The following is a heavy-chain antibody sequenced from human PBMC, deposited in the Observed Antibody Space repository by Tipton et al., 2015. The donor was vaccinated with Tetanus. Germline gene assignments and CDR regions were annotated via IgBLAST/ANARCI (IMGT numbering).Heavy chain of an antibody. J-gene: IGHJ4*02. CDR1: GGTFKTYA. CDR3: ARGHGPLYIWIFGYFDF. Sequence: QSGPEVKKSGSSVRVSCKTSGGTFKTYAISWVRQAPGQGLEWMGGIFPQFGTSNSAPKFQDRVTMSADSSTGTVYLDLTSLRSDDTAVYFCARGHGPLYIWIFGYFDFWGQGTLVTVSS. CDR2: IFPQFGTS. V-gene: IGHV1-69*01. D-gene: IGHD1-20*01.